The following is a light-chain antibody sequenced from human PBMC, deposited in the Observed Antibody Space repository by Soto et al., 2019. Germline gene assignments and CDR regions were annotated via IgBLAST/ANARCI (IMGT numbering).Light chain of an antibody. CDR3: QQYYSTPWT. V-gene: IGKV4-1*01. Sequence: DIVMTQSADSLAVSLGERATINCKSSQSVFSNSNNKKYLAWYQQKPGQPPKLLIHWASIRESGVPDRFSGSGSGTDFTLTINSLQAEDVAVYYCQQYYSTPWTFGQGTKGEIK. J-gene: IGKJ1*01. CDR2: WAS. CDR1: QSVFSNSNNKKY.